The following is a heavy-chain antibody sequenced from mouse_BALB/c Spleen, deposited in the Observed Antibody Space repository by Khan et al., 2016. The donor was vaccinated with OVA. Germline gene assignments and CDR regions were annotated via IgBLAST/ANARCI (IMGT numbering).Heavy chain of an antibody. D-gene: IGHD2-10*02. CDR3: AKGVWSYFYAVDY. J-gene: IGHJ4*01. V-gene: IGHV2-6-5*01. Sequence: VKLVESGPGLVAPSQSLSITCSVSGFSLTDYDVSWIRQPPGKGLEWLGVIWGGGTTYYNSVLATRLSISKDNSKSRVFLKMNSLQTDDTAMYYCAKGVWSYFYAVDYWGQGTSVTVSS. CDR1: GFSLTDYD. CDR2: IWGGGTT.